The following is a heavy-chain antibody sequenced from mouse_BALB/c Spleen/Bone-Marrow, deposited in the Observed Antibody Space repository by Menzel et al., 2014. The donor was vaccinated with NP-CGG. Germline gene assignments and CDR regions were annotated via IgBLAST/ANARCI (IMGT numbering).Heavy chain of an antibody. D-gene: IGHD1-1*01. V-gene: IGHV1-80*01. CDR3: AGSTPLAY. Sequence: QVQLQQSGAELVRPGSSVKISCKASGYVFSSYWMIWVRQRPGQGLEWIGQIYPGDDDTNYSGKFKGRATLTADKSSGTAYMQLSSLTSEDSAVYFCAGSTPLAYWGQGTLVTVSA. J-gene: IGHJ3*01. CDR2: IYPGDDDT. CDR1: GYVFSSYW.